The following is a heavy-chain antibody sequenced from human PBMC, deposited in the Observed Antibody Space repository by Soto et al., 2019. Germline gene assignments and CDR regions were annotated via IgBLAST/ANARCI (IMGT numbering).Heavy chain of an antibody. CDR3: ARSVFP. V-gene: IGHV4-31*03. J-gene: IGHJ5*02. Sequence: QVQLQESGPGLVKPSQTLSLTCTVSGGSISSGGYYWNWIRQHPGKGLEWLGYIYYSGSTYYNPSLKSRVSISVATSKTHFSLKLTSVTAADTAVYYCARSVFPWGRGTLVTVSS. CDR2: IYYSGST. CDR1: GGSISSGGYY.